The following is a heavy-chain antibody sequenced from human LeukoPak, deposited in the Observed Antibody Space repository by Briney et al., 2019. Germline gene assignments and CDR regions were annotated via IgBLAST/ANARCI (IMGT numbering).Heavy chain of an antibody. CDR3: ARVKDPGGYYYYYYMDI. CDR2: IKHSGST. D-gene: IGHD3-16*01. Sequence: SEILSLTCAVYGGSFSGHYWTWIRQPPGKGLEWIGEIKHSGSTDYNPSLKSRVTISVDTSKNQFSLKVSSVTAADTAVYYCARVKDPGGYYYYYYMDIWGKGNTVTVSS. V-gene: IGHV4-34*01. J-gene: IGHJ6*03. CDR1: GGSFSGHY.